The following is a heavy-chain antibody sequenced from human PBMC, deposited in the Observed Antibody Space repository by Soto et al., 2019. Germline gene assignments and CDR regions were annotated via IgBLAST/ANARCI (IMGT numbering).Heavy chain of an antibody. CDR2: TSVYNGNT. CDR1: GYTFTSYG. CDR3: ARRGPYSSSPLSNAFDI. V-gene: IGHV1-18*01. J-gene: IGHJ3*02. Sequence: VQPVQSGAEVKKPGASVTVSCEASGYTFTSYGISWVRQAPGQGLEWMGWTSVYNGNTNYAQKLQGRVTMTTDTSTNTAYMDLRSLRSDDTAVYYCARRGPYSSSPLSNAFDIWGQGTMVTVSS. D-gene: IGHD6-6*01.